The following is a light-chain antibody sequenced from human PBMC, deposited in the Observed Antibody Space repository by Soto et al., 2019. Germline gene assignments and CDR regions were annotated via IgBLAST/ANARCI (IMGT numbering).Light chain of an antibody. CDR3: QQYGSLWFT. V-gene: IGKV3-20*01. J-gene: IGKJ3*01. Sequence: EIVLTQSPGTLSLSPGERATLSCRASQSVSSSYLAWYQQKPGQAPRLLIYGASSRATGIPDRFSGSWSGTNFTLTISRLEPEDFEVYYGQQYGSLWFTFGPGTKVDI. CDR2: GAS. CDR1: QSVSSSY.